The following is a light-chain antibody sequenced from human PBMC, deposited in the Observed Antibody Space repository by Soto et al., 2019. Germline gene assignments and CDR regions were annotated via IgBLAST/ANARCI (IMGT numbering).Light chain of an antibody. CDR3: QQSYSTPLT. CDR2: KAS. CDR1: QSISVW. V-gene: IGKV1-5*03. Sequence: DIQMTQSPSTLSASVGDRVTITCRASQSISVWLAWYQQKAGKAPNLLIYKASRLESGVPSRFSGSGSGTDFTLTITSLQLDDFETYYCQQSYSTPLTFGGGTKVDIK. J-gene: IGKJ4*01.